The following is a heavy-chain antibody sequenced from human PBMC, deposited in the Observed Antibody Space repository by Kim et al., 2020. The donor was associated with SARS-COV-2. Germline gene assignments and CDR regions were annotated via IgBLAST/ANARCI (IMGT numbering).Heavy chain of an antibody. CDR3: ARELEQWLAFDY. Sequence: GGSLRLSCAASGFTFSSYAMHWVRQAPGKGLEWVAVISYDGSNKYYADSVKGRFTISRDNSKNTLYLQMNSLRAEDTAVYYCARELEQWLAFDYWRQGTL. J-gene: IGHJ4*02. CDR2: ISYDGSNK. V-gene: IGHV3-30*04. D-gene: IGHD6-19*01. CDR1: GFTFSSYA.